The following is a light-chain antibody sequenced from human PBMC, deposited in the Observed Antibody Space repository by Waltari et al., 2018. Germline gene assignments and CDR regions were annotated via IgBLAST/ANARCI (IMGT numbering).Light chain of an antibody. CDR2: RNN. CDR1: SSNLGSTY. J-gene: IGLJ3*02. CDR3: AAWDDSLV. V-gene: IGLV1-47*01. Sequence: QSVLTQPPSASGTPGQRVTISCSGSSSNLGSTYVYWYQQLPGTAPKLRIYRNNQRPAGVPDRFSGSKSGTSASLAISGLRSEDEADYYCAAWDDSLVFGGGTKLTVL.